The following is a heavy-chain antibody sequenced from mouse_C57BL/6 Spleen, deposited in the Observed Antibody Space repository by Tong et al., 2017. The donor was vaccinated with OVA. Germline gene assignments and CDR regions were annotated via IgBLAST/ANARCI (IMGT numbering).Heavy chain of an antibody. J-gene: IGHJ1*01. CDR2: ISSGGSYT. CDR1: GFTFSSYG. V-gene: IGHV5-6*01. Sequence: VQLPESGGRLVKPGGSLKLSCAASGFTFSSYGMSWVRQTPDKRLEWVATISSGGSYTYYPDSVKGRFTISRDNAKNTLYLQMCRRKSEDTAMYDCARAGYFDVWGAGTTVTVSS. CDR3: ARAGYFDV.